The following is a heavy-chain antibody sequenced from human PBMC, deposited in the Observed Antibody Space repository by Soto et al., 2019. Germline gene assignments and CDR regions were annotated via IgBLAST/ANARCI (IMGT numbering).Heavy chain of an antibody. D-gene: IGHD2-15*01. J-gene: IGHJ5*02. CDR1: GGTFSSYA. CDR3: ARGPVVVVAATGRYWFDP. Sequence: QVQLVQSGAEVKKPGSSVKVSCKASGGTFSSYAISWVRQAPGQGIEWMGGIFPIFGTANYAQKFQGRVTITADESTSTAYMELSSLRSEDTAVYYCARGPVVVVAATGRYWFDPWGQGTLVTVSS. V-gene: IGHV1-69*01. CDR2: IFPIFGTA.